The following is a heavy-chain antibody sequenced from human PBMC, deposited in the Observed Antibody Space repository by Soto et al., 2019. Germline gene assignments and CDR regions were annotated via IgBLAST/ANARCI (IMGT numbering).Heavy chain of an antibody. CDR3: ERRSSGCYFDY. CDR2: ISGSGDST. Sequence: EVQLLESGGGLVQPGGSLRLSCAASGFSFSSYAMNWVRQAPGKGLEWVSVISGSGDSTYYADSVKGRFTISRDNSKNTLYRQMISLRAEDTAVYYCERRSSGCYFDYWGQGTLVIVSS. D-gene: IGHD6-19*01. J-gene: IGHJ4*02. CDR1: GFSFSSYA. V-gene: IGHV3-23*01.